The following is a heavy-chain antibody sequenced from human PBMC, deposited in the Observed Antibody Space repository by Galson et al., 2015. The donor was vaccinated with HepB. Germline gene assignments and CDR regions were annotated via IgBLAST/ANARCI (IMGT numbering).Heavy chain of an antibody. J-gene: IGHJ6*02. V-gene: IGHV6-1*01. D-gene: IGHD6-6*01. CDR2: TYYRSKWYN. CDR3: AREAARHNYFYGSDV. CDR1: GDSVSSNSAA. Sequence: CAISGDSVSSNSAAWNWIRQSPSRGLEWLGRTYYRSKWYNDYALSVKSRISINPDTSKNQFSLQLNSVTPEDTAVYFCAREAARHNYFYGSDVWGQGTTVTVSS.